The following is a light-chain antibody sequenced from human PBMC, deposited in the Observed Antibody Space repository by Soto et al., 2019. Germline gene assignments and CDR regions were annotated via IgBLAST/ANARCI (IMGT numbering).Light chain of an antibody. J-gene: IGKJ1*01. Sequence: EIVLPQSPGTLSLSPGERATLSCRASQSVSSSYLGWYQQKPGQAPRLLIYGASSRATGIPDRFSGSGSGTDFTLTISRLEPEDFAVYYCQQYGSSPWTFGQGTKVDIK. CDR3: QQYGSSPWT. CDR2: GAS. V-gene: IGKV3-20*01. CDR1: QSVSSSY.